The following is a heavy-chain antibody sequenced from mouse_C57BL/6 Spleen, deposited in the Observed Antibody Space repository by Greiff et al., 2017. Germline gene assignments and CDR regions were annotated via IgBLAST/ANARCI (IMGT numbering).Heavy chain of an antibody. CDR3: AGNYGFDC. V-gene: IGHV5-17*01. CDR1: GFTFSDYG. J-gene: IGHJ2*01. Sequence: EVKLMESGGGLVKPGGSLKLSCAASGFTFSDYGMHWVRQAPEKGLEWVAYISSGSSTIYYADTVKGRFTISRDNAKNTLFLQMTCLRSEDSAMYYCAGNYGFDCWGQGTTLAVSS. CDR2: ISSGSSTI. D-gene: IGHD2-1*01.